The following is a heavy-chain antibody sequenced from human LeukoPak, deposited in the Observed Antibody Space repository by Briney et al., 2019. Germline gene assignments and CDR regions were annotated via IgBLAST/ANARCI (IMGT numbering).Heavy chain of an antibody. V-gene: IGHV3-23*01. CDR3: AKASWVSSADAVL. CDR1: AFTFSSYA. CDR2: RRGDGST. J-gene: IGHJ4*02. D-gene: IGHD3-16*01. Sequence: GSLTLSCVASAFTFSSYALRRLGQAQARGLKWVARRRGDGSTFYADSVKGRFALSGDESRNTVYLQLTYLRVEETAVYYCAKASWVSSADAVLWGQGTPVTVSS.